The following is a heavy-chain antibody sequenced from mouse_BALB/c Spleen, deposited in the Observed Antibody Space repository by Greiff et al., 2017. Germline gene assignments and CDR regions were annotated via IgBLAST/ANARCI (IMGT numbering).Heavy chain of an antibody. D-gene: IGHD3-3*01. CDR2: INPSNGGT. V-gene: IGHV1S16*01. CDR1: GYTLTSYY. CDR3: TKIPRLGGYFDV. J-gene: IGHJ1*01. Sequence: VQLQESGAELVKPGASVKLSCKASGYTLTSYYMYWVKQRPGQGLEWIGEINPSNGGTNFNEKFKSKATLTVDKSSSTAYMQLSSLTSEDSAVYYCTKIPRLGGYFDVWGAGTTVTVSS.